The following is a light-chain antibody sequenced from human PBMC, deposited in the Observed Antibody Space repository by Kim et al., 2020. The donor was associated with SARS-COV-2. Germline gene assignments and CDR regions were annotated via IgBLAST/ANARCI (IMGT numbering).Light chain of an antibody. Sequence: ALDKTVRITCQDDSSRSYYATLYQQKPGQAPILVIYGKNNRPSVIPDRFSGSSSGNTASLTITGTQAGDEADYYCNSRDSNDNVVFGGGTQLTVL. V-gene: IGLV3-19*01. CDR3: NSRDSNDNVV. CDR2: GKN. CDR1: SSRSYY. J-gene: IGLJ2*01.